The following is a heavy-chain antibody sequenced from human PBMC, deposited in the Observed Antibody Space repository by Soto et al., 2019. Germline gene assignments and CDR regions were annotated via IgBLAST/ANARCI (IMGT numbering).Heavy chain of an antibody. CDR2: IYYTGTA. CDR1: GSPISSYY. V-gene: IGHV4-59*08. Sequence: SETLSLTCTVSGSPISSYYWGWFRQPPGQGLEWVAYIYYTGTATYNPSLASRVAISLDASKSQFSLKLSSVTAADTAVYYCARLRPDAWGQGTLVTVSS. CDR3: ARLRPDA. J-gene: IGHJ5*02.